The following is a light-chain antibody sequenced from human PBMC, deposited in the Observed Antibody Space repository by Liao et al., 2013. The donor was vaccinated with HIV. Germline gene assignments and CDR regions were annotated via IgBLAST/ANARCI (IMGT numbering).Light chain of an antibody. V-gene: IGLV3-21*01. Sequence: SYELTQPPSVSVAPGKTARITCGGNNIGSKSVHWYQQKPGQAPVVVIYQDSKRPSGIPERFSGSNSGNTATLTISGTQAMDEADYYCQAWDSSSYVFGTGTKVTVL. CDR3: QAWDSSSYV. J-gene: IGLJ1*01. CDR1: NIGSKS. CDR2: QDS.